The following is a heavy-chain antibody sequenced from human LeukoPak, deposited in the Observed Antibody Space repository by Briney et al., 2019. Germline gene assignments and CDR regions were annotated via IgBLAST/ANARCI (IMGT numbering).Heavy chain of an antibody. Sequence: PSETLSLTCAVYGGSFSGYYWSWIRQPPGKGLEWIGEINHSGSTNYNPSLKSRVTISVDTSKNQFSLKLSSVTAADTAVYYCARARITMVQGVSNSNWFDRWGQGTLVTVSS. D-gene: IGHD3-10*01. V-gene: IGHV4-34*01. CDR2: INHSGST. CDR3: ARARITMVQGVSNSNWFDR. CDR1: GGSFSGYY. J-gene: IGHJ5*02.